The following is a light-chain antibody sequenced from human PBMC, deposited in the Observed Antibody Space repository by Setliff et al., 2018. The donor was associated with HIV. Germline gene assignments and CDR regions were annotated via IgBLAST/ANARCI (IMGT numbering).Light chain of an antibody. Sequence: QSALTQPPSASGTPGQRVTISCSGSSSNIGSNTVTWYQQLPGTAPKLLIYSNNQRPSGVPDRFSGSKSGTSASLAISGLQSEDEADYNCAAWDDSLNAYVFGSGTKVTVL. V-gene: IGLV1-44*01. CDR3: AAWDDSLNAYV. CDR1: SSNIGSNT. CDR2: SNN. J-gene: IGLJ1*01.